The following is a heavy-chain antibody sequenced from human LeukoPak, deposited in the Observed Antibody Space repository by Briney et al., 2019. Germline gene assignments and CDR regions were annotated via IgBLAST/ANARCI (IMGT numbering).Heavy chain of an antibody. J-gene: IGHJ4*02. D-gene: IGHD1-1*01. CDR1: GFTVSSNY. CDR2: IYSGGST. Sequence: GGSLRLSCAASGFTVSSNYMSWVRQAPGKGLEWVSLIYSGGSTYYADSVKGRFTISRDNSKNTLYLQMNSLRAEDTAVYYCARVWRGNYYDYRGQGTLVTVSS. V-gene: IGHV3-53*01. CDR3: ARVWRGNYYDY.